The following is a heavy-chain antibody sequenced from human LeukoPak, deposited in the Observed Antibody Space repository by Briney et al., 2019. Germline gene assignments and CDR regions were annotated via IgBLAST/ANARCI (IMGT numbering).Heavy chain of an antibody. D-gene: IGHD3-22*01. CDR1: GFTFSSYA. CDR2: ISGSGGST. Sequence: GGSLRLSCAASGFTFSSYAMSWVRQAPGKGLEWVSAISGSGGSTYYADSVKGRFTISRDNSKNTLYLQMNSLRAEDTAVYYCAKDHDGYYDSSGYFNYFDYWGQGTLVTVSS. CDR3: AKDHDGYYDSSGYFNYFDY. V-gene: IGHV3-23*01. J-gene: IGHJ4*02.